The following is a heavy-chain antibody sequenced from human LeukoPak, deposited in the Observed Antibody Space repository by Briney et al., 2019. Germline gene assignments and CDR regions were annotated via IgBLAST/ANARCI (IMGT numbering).Heavy chain of an antibody. CDR1: GGTFSSYS. CDR2: IIPIFGTA. J-gene: IGHJ4*02. Sequence: GSSVKVSCKASGGTFSSYSISWVRQAPGQGLECMGGIIPIFGTANYAQKFRGRVTITADKSTRTAYMELSSLRSEDTAVYYCARGNDSRDPPHFDYWGQGTLVTVSS. V-gene: IGHV1-69*06. CDR3: ARGNDSRDPPHFDY. D-gene: IGHD3-16*01.